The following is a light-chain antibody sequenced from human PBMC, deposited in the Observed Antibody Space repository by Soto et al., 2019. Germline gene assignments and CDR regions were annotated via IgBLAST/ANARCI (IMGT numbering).Light chain of an antibody. CDR1: SSNIGAGYD. CDR3: QSYDSSLSGWV. J-gene: IGLJ3*02. Sequence: QSVLTQPPSVSGAPGQRVTIYCTGSSSNIGAGYDVHWYQQLPGTAPKPLISGNSNRPSGVPDRFSGSKSGTSASLAITGLQAEDEADYYCQSYDSSLSGWVFGGGTKLTVL. CDR2: GNS. V-gene: IGLV1-40*01.